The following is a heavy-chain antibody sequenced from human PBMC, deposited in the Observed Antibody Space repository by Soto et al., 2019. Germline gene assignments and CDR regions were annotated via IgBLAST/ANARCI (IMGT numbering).Heavy chain of an antibody. CDR3: ARHSASWQWFDY. D-gene: IGHD1-26*01. Sequence: QVQLQESGPGLVKPSQTLSLTCSVSGGSISSGGYYWSWIRQHPEKGLERIGYIYYSGSTNYNPSLMSRVIISVDTSSNRFSLDLRSVTAADTAIYYCARHSASWQWFDYWGQGTLVTVSS. J-gene: IGHJ5*01. V-gene: IGHV4-31*03. CDR2: IYYSGST. CDR1: GGSISSGGYY.